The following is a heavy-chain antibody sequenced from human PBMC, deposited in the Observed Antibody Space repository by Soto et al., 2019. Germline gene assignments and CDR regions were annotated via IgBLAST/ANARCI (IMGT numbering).Heavy chain of an antibody. CDR1: GGPIRSSSHY. V-gene: IGHV4-39*02. CDR3: AREGGYVDY. CDR2: IDGSGDS. Sequence: QLQLQESGPGLVKPSETLSLTCTVSGGPIRSSSHYWGWIRQSPGTGLEWIGSIDGSGDSYYNPFLRRRVTIPVYTSKNQVSLILICVTGADSAINYCAREGGYVDYWGQGTLVSVSS. J-gene: IGHJ4*02. D-gene: IGHD1-1*01.